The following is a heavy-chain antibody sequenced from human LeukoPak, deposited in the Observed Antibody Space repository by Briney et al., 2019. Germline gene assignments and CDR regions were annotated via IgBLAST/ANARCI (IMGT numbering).Heavy chain of an antibody. CDR2: TIPIFGST. CDR3: ARDSPIPNPDCTGGTCLPMGGPFDI. CDR1: GGIFTTYA. J-gene: IGHJ3*02. D-gene: IGHD2-15*01. V-gene: IGHV1-69*06. Sequence: LVKVSCKASGGIFTTYAINWVRQAPGQGLEWMGRTIPIFGSTNYAQKFQRRATITADKSTSTAYMELSSLRSEDTAMYYCARDSPIPNPDCTGGTCLPMGGPFDIWGQGTMVTVSS.